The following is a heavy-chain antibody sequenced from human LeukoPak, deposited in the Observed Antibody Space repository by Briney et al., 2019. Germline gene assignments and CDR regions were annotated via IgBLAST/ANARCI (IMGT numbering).Heavy chain of an antibody. CDR3: ARIIELNDAFDI. D-gene: IGHD2/OR15-2a*01. J-gene: IGHJ3*02. Sequence: SETLSLTCTVSGYSISSGYYWSWIRQPPGKGLEWIGYIYYSGSTNYNPSLKSRVTISVDTSKNQFSLKLSSVTAADTAVYYCARIIELNDAFDIWGQGTMVTVSS. V-gene: IGHV4-38-2*02. CDR2: IYYSGST. CDR1: GYSISSGYY.